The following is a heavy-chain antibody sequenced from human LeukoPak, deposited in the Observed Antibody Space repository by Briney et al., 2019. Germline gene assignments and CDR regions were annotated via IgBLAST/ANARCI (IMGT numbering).Heavy chain of an antibody. Sequence: GGSLRLSCAASGFTFSSYAMSWVRQAPGKGLVWVSAISGSGGSTYYADSVKGRFTIFRDNSKNTLYLHMNSLRAEDTAVYYCAKDRAPDSSGWYDWFDPWGQGTLVTVSS. CDR2: ISGSGGST. CDR1: GFTFSSYA. V-gene: IGHV3-23*01. J-gene: IGHJ5*02. D-gene: IGHD6-19*01. CDR3: AKDRAPDSSGWYDWFDP.